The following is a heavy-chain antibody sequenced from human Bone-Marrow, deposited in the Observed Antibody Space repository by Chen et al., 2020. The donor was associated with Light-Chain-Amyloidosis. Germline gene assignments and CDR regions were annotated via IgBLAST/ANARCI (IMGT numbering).Heavy chain of an antibody. CDR1: GYTLPNYW. CDR2: IYPDDSDA. D-gene: IGHD5-12*01. V-gene: IGHV5-51*01. CDR3: ARRRDGYNFDY. J-gene: IGHJ4*02. Sequence: EVQLEQSGPEVKKPGESLKISCKGSGYTLPNYWIGWVRQMPGKGLEWMGVIYPDDSDARYSPSFEGQVTISADKSITTAYLQWRSLKASDTAMYYCARRRDGYNFDYWCQGTLVTVSS.